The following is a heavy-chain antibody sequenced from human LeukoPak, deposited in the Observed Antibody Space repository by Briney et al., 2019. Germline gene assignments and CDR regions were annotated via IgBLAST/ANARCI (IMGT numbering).Heavy chain of an antibody. CDR2: IYTSGST. V-gene: IGHV4-4*07. J-gene: IGHJ5*02. CDR3: ARGYVLEIWFDP. Sequence: SETLSLTCTVSGGSISSYYWSWIRQPAGKGLEWIGRIYTSGSTNYNPSLKSRVTISVDTSKNQFSLKLSSVTAADTAVYYCARGYVLEIWFDPWGQGTLVTVSS. CDR1: GGSISSYY. D-gene: IGHD3-3*01.